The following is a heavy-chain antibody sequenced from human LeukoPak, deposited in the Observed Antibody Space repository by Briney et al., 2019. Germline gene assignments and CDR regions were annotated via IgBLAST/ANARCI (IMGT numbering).Heavy chain of an antibody. Sequence: SETLSLTCTVSGGSISSSSYYWGWIRQPPGKGLEWIGYIYYSGSTNYNPSLKSRVTISVDTSKNQFSLKLSSVTAADTAVYYCARDNLLLWFGESPVRWFDPWGQGTLVTVSS. J-gene: IGHJ5*02. CDR2: IYYSGST. CDR3: ARDNLLLWFGESPVRWFDP. D-gene: IGHD3-10*01. CDR1: GGSISSSSYY. V-gene: IGHV4-61*01.